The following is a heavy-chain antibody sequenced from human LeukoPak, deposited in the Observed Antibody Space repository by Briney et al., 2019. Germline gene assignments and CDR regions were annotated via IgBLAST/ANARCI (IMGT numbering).Heavy chain of an antibody. J-gene: IGHJ4*02. CDR3: ARGTNVLRYFDRTYYFDY. CDR1: GGSISSGGYY. Sequence: SETLSLTCTVSGGSISSGGYYWSWIRQPPGKGLEWIGEINHSGSTNYNPSLKSRVTISVDTSKNQFSLKLSSVTAADTAVYYCARGTNVLRYFDRTYYFDYWGQGTLVTVSS. V-gene: IGHV4-39*07. CDR2: INHSGST. D-gene: IGHD3-9*01.